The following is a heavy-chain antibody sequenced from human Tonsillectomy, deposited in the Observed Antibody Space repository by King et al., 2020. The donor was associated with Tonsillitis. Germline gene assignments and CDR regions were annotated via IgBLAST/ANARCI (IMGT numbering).Heavy chain of an antibody. J-gene: IGHJ6*03. D-gene: IGHD6-6*01. CDR2: IYSGGNT. V-gene: IGHV3-53*01. CDR1: GFTVSSNY. CDR3: ARVAATYSSSSLVYYYNYMDV. Sequence: VQLVESGGGFIQPGGSLRLSCAASGFTVSSNYMGWVRQAPGTGLEWVSLIYSGGNTYYADSVTGRFTISRDTSKNTLYLQMNSLRAEDTAVYYCARVAATYSSSSLVYYYNYMDVWGKGTTVTVSS.